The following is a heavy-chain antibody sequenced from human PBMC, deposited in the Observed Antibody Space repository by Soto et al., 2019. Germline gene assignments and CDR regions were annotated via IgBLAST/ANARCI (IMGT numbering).Heavy chain of an antibody. V-gene: IGHV3-66*01. CDR1: GFTVSSNY. D-gene: IGHD3-10*01. Sequence: GGSLRLSCAASGFTVSSNYMSWVRQAPGKGLEWVSVIYSGGSTYYADSVKGRFTISRDNSKNTLYLQMNSLRAEDTAVYYCARDGGVGYYGSGSYYKPKHYYYYYMDVWGKGTTVTVSS. CDR2: IYSGGST. CDR3: ARDGGVGYYGSGSYYKPKHYYYYYMDV. J-gene: IGHJ6*03.